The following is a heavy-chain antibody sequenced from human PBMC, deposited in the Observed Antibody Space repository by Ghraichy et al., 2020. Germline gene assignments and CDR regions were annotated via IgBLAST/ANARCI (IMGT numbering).Heavy chain of an antibody. CDR1: GGSFSGYY. Sequence: SETLSLTCAVYGGSFSGYYWSWIRQPPGKGLEWIGEINHSGSTNYNPSLKSRVTISVDTSKNQFSLKLSSVTAADTAVYYCARGDYYDSSGYYWLDYWGQGTLVTVSS. D-gene: IGHD3-22*01. J-gene: IGHJ4*02. CDR3: ARGDYYDSSGYYWLDY. V-gene: IGHV4-34*01. CDR2: INHSGST.